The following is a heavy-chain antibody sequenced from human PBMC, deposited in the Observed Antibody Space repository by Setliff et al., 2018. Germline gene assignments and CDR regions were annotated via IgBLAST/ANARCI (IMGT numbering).Heavy chain of an antibody. CDR2: IFDNGST. D-gene: IGHD2-21*01. CDR3: ASQRLARYFES. Sequence: ETLSLTCAVSGYSINSPFTWGWIRQPPGEGLEWIGTIFDNGSTFYNPSLNSRVTMSIDTSKKEFSLRLSSVTAADTAVYYCASQRLARYFESWGQGILVTVSS. V-gene: IGHV4-38-2*01. CDR1: GYSINSPFT. J-gene: IGHJ4*02.